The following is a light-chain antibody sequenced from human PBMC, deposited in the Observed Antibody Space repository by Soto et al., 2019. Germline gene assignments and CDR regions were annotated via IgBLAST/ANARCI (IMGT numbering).Light chain of an antibody. J-gene: IGKJ3*01. CDR3: QQRYSTPFT. Sequence: DIQMTQSPSSLSASVGDRVTITCRASQSICSYFNWYQQKPGKAPKLLIYAASSLQSGVPSRFSGSGSGTDFTLPISSLQPDDFATYYCQQRYSTPFTFGPGTKVDIK. V-gene: IGKV1-39*01. CDR1: QSICSY. CDR2: AAS.